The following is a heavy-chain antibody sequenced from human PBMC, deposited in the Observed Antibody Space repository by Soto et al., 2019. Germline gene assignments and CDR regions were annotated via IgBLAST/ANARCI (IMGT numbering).Heavy chain of an antibody. V-gene: IGHV5-51*01. CDR3: ARLRIVAATRSYDY. J-gene: IGHJ4*02. CDR1: VYSFNNDW. Sequence: RGESLKISCKASVYSFNNDWIAWGRQMPGKGLEWMGIIYPADSDTRYSPSFQGHVTVSADKSISTAYLQWSSLKASDTANYYCARLRIVAATRSYDYWGQGTPVTVSS. CDR2: IYPADSDT. D-gene: IGHD1-26*01.